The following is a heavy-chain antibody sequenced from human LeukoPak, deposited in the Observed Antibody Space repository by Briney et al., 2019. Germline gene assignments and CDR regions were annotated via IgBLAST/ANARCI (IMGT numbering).Heavy chain of an antibody. CDR3: ARGPYGASISKWFDP. J-gene: IGHJ5*02. Sequence: SETLSLTCAVSGGSFSSSNWWSWVRQPPGKGLEWIGEIYHSVSTNYNHSLKSRVTISVDKSKNTFSLKLSSVTAADTAVYYCARGPYGASISKWFDPWGQGTPVIVSS. CDR1: GGSFSSSNW. D-gene: IGHD4/OR15-4a*01. V-gene: IGHV4-4*02. CDR2: IYHSVST.